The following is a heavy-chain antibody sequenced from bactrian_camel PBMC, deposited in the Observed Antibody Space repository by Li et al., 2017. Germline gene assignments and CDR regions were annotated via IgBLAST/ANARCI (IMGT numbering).Heavy chain of an antibody. Sequence: QVQLVESGGGSVQSGGFRRLSCVASGAIASTTHMSWVRQPPGKGLEWVSSIMSDGTKSRYPDSVKGRFAISRDNAKNTVYLQMASVKSEDTALYYCATHTIAYCSDWGQGTQVTVS. CDR1: GAIASTTH. CDR2: IMSDGTKS. D-gene: IGHD3*01. CDR3: ATHTIAYCSD. J-gene: IGHJ4*01. V-gene: IGHV3-2*01.